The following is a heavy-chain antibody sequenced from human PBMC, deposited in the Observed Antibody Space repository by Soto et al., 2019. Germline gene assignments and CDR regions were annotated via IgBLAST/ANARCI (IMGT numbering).Heavy chain of an antibody. CDR3: ATIVLVPAAKFDP. J-gene: IGHJ5*02. V-gene: IGHV4-39*01. CDR1: GGSISSSSYY. Sequence: QLQLQESGPGLVKPSETLSLTCTVSGGSISSSSYYWGWIRQPPGKGLEWIGSIYYSGSTYYNPSLKSRVTISVDTSKNQFSLKLSSVTAADTAVYYCATIVLVPAAKFDPWGQGTLVTVSS. D-gene: IGHD2-2*01. CDR2: IYYSGST.